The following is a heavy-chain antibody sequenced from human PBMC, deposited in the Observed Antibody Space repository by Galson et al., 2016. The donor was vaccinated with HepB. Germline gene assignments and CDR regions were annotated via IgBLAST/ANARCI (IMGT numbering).Heavy chain of an antibody. V-gene: IGHV3-30*18. Sequence: SLRLSCAASGFTFSSYGMHWVRQAPGKGLEWVAVISYDGSNKYYADSVKGRFTISRDNSKNTLYLQMNSLRAEDTAVHYCAKSTYYDFWSGYYFDYWGQGTLVTVSS. CDR3: AKSTYYDFWSGYYFDY. CDR2: ISYDGSNK. D-gene: IGHD3-3*01. CDR1: GFTFSSYG. J-gene: IGHJ4*02.